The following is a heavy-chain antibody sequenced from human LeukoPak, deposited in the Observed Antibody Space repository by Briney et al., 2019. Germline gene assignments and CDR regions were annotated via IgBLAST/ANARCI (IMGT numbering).Heavy chain of an antibody. V-gene: IGHV3-23*01. CDR3: AKDLTRHSSGWSERYFDY. D-gene: IGHD6-19*01. J-gene: IGHJ4*02. CDR2: LSGSGGST. CDR1: GFTFSNYA. Sequence: TGGSLRLSCAASGFTFSNYAMSWVRQAPGKGLEWVSSLSGSGGSTYHADSVKGRFTISRDNSKNTLYLQMNSLRAEDTAVYYCAKDLTRHSSGWSERYFDYWGQGTLVTVSS.